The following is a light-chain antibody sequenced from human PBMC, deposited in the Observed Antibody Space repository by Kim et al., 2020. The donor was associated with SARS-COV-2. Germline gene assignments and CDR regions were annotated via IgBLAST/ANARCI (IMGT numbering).Light chain of an antibody. CDR2: QDS. CDR1: KLGDKY. V-gene: IGLV3-1*01. J-gene: IGLJ2*01. Sequence: SVSPEQTASITCSGDKLGDKYACWYQQKPGQSPVLVIYQDSKRTSGIPERFSGSNSGNTATLTISGTQAMDEADYYYQAWDSSTVVFGGGTQLTVL. CDR3: QAWDSSTVV.